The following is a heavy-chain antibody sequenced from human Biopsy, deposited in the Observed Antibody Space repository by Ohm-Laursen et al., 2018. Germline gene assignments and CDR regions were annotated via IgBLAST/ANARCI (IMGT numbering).Heavy chain of an antibody. V-gene: IGHV2-5*02. Sequence: PTQTLTLTCAFSGFSLSTTGVGVTWIRQPPGKALECLAVVFWDDDKRYSPSLKNRVTITKDTSNDQVVLTVNNVNPADTATYYCARTPILIVSAGLVYRHRRHLQGMDVWGQGSAVTVS. J-gene: IGHJ6*02. CDR3: ARTPILIVSAGLVYRHRRHLQGMDV. D-gene: IGHD6-13*01. CDR2: VFWDDDK. CDR1: GFSLSTTGVG.